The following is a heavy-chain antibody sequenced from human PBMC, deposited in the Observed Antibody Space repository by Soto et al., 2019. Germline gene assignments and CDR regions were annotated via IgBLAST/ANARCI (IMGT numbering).Heavy chain of an antibody. D-gene: IGHD2-15*01. CDR3: ARDRYAGGY. CDR2: IYYSGST. CDR1: GGSISTYY. V-gene: IGHV4-59*01. Sequence: PSETRCLTCTVSGGSISTYYWSGIRQPPGKGLEWIGYIYYSGSTNYNPSLKSRVTISVDTSKNQFSLKLSSVTAADTAVYYCARDRYAGGYWGQGTLVTVSS. J-gene: IGHJ4*02.